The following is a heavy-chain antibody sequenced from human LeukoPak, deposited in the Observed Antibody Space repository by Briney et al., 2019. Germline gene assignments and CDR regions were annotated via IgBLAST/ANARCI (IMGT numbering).Heavy chain of an antibody. Sequence: SETLSLTCTVSGGSISSGGYYWSWIRQHPGKGLEWIGYIYYSGSTYYNPSLKTRVTISVDTSKNQFSLKLSSVTAADTAVYYCARFGGKMATIFAERYYFDYWGQGTLVTVSS. V-gene: IGHV4-31*03. CDR3: ARFGGKMATIFAERYYFDY. CDR2: IYYSGST. CDR1: GGSISSGGYY. J-gene: IGHJ4*02. D-gene: IGHD5-24*01.